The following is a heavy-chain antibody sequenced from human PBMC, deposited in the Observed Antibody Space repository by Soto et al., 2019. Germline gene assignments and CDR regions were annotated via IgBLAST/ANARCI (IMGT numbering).Heavy chain of an antibody. J-gene: IGHJ4*02. D-gene: IGHD4-17*01. CDR3: AKDRWVYGDYPFDH. CDR2: LSGSGGVGRNT. CDR1: GFTFSSFS. Sequence: EVQLLESGGGLVQPGGSLSLSCVASGFTFSSFSMSWVRHVPGKGLEWVSGLSGSGGVGRNTDYADSVKGRFSIARDNSKNTVYLEMNNLRAEDAAIYYCAKDRWVYGDYPFDHWGQGTLVTVSS. V-gene: IGHV3-23*01.